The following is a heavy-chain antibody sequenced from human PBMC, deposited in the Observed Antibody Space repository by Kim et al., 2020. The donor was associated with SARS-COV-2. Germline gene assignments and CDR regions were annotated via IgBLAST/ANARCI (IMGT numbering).Heavy chain of an antibody. Sequence: AESGKGRLTISRDNSKNTLYLQMNSLRAEETAVYYCAKDSGNDYGDQLDSWGQGTLVTVSS. J-gene: IGHJ5*01. D-gene: IGHD4-17*01. CDR3: AKDSGNDYGDQLDS. V-gene: IGHV3-23*01.